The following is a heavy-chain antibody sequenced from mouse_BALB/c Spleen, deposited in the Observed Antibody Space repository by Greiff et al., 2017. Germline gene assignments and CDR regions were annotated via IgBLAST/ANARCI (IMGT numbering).Heavy chain of an antibody. Sequence: VMLVESGPGLVAPSQSLSITCTVSGFSLTSYDISWIRQPPGKGLEWLGVIWTGGGTNYNSAFMSRLSISKDNSKSQVFLKMNSLQTDDTAIYYCVRDRTTVVATSYWYFDVWGAGTTVTVSS. J-gene: IGHJ1*01. CDR2: IWTGGGT. CDR1: GFSLTSYD. D-gene: IGHD1-1*01. V-gene: IGHV2-9-2*01. CDR3: VRDRTTVVATSYWYFDV.